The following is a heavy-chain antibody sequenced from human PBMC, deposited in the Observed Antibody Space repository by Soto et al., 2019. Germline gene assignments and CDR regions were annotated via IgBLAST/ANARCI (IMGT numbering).Heavy chain of an antibody. J-gene: IGHJ6*02. CDR3: AKALTYYDLLTGPDTYYGMDV. Sequence: QVQLVESGGGVVQPGRSLRLSCAASGFTFSSYGMHWVRQAPGKGLEWVAVISYDGSNKYYADSVKGRFTISRDNSKNTLVLQMNSLRAEDTAVYYCAKALTYYDLLTGPDTYYGMDVWGQGTTVTVSS. D-gene: IGHD3-9*01. V-gene: IGHV3-30*18. CDR1: GFTFSSYG. CDR2: ISYDGSNK.